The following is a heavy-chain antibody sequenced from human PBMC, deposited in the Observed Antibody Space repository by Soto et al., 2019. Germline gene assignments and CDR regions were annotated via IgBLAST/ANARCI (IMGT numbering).Heavy chain of an antibody. CDR2: ISCSTGST. Sequence: EVQLLESGGGLVQPGGSLRLSCAASGFTFSKSAISWVRQAPGKGLEWVSAISCSTGSTYYADSVKGRITISRDNSKNSLCLQMNCLRDEDMGICCCAKEEWAFCRGGGCPRFGYWGQGALVTVSS. CDR3: AKEEWAFCRGGGCPRFGY. CDR1: GFTFSKSA. V-gene: IGHV3-23*01. D-gene: IGHD2-15*01. J-gene: IGHJ4*02.